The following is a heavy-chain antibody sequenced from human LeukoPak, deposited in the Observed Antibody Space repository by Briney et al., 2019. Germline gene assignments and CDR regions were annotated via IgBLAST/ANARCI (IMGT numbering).Heavy chain of an antibody. Sequence: SETLSLTCTVSGGSISSYYWSWIRQPPGKGLEWIGYINYSGSTNYNPSLKSRVTISVDTSKNQFSLKLSSVTAADTAVYYCARGMVDTAMATDYWGQGTLVTVSS. D-gene: IGHD5-18*01. CDR2: INYSGST. CDR3: ARGMVDTAMATDY. CDR1: GGSISSYY. V-gene: IGHV4-59*01. J-gene: IGHJ4*02.